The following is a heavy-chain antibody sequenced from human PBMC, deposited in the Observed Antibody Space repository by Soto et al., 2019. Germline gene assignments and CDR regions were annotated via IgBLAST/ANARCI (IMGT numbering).Heavy chain of an antibody. Sequence: ASVKVSCKASGYTFTGYYMHWVRQAPGQGLEWMGWINPNSGGTNYAQKFQGWVTMTRDTSISTAYMELSRLRSDDTAVYYCARGRDSSGWYSRNNWFDPWGQGTLVTVSS. CDR2: INPNSGGT. V-gene: IGHV1-2*04. J-gene: IGHJ5*02. CDR3: ARGRDSSGWYSRNNWFDP. CDR1: GYTFTGYY. D-gene: IGHD6-19*01.